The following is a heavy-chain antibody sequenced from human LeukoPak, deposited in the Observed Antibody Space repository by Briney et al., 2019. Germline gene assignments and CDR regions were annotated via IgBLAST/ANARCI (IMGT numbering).Heavy chain of an antibody. D-gene: IGHD3-3*01. J-gene: IGHJ4*02. CDR3: ARSYDFWSGYLNF. Sequence: SETLSLTCTVSGGSISSYSWSWIRQPAGKGLEWIGRIYTSGSTNYNPSLKSRVTISVDTSKNQFSLKLSSVTAADTAVYYCARSYDFWSGYLNFWGQGTLVTVSS. V-gene: IGHV4-4*07. CDR2: IYTSGST. CDR1: GGSISSYS.